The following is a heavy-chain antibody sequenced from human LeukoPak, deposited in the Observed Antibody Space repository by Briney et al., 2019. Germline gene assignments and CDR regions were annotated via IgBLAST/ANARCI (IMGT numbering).Heavy chain of an antibody. J-gene: IGHJ4*02. D-gene: IGHD5-24*01. CDR2: INPNSGGT. Sequence: ASVKVSCKASGYTFTGYYMHWVRQAPGPRLEWMGWINPNSGGTNYAQKFQGRVTMTRDTSISTAYMELSRLRSDDTAVYYCASRDGPQGGFDYWGQGTLVTVSS. CDR3: ASRDGPQGGFDY. CDR1: GYTFTGYY. V-gene: IGHV1-2*02.